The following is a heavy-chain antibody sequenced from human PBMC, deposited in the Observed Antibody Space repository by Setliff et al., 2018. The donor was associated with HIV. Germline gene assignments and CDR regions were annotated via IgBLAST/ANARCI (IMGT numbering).Heavy chain of an antibody. V-gene: IGHV3-30*04. D-gene: IGHD3-3*01. CDR2: ISYDGNNE. Sequence: GGSLRLSCAASGFSFSNFAMHWVRQAPGKGLEWLGFISYDGNNEYYADSVRGRFTISRDNSKNTLFLQMNTLRAEDTAVYVCARDEVRFRPPVPTAGGYLQHWGQGTLVTVSS. J-gene: IGHJ1*01. CDR3: ARDEVRFRPPVPTAGGYLQH. CDR1: GFSFSNFA.